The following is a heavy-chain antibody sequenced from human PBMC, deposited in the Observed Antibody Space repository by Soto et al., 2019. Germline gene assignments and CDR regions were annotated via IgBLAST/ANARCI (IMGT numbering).Heavy chain of an antibody. CDR2: IYPCDSDT. Sequence: GESLKICCKGSGYSCTSYLIGGVREVPGKGLEWMGIIYPCDSDTRYSPSFQGQVTISADKSITTSYLQWSSLKASDTAMYYCARRGGTTVISYYSSGMDVWGQGTTVTVS. D-gene: IGHD4-17*01. CDR3: ARRGGTTVISYYSSGMDV. J-gene: IGHJ6*02. V-gene: IGHV5-51*01. CDR1: GYSCTSYL.